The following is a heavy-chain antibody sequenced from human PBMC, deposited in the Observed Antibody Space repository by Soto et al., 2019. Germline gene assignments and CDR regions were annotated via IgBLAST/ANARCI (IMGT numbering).Heavy chain of an antibody. J-gene: IGHJ4*02. Sequence: GASVKVSCKASGGTFSSYAISWVRQAPGQGLEWMGGIIPIFGTANYAQKFQGRVTITADESTSTAYMELSSLRSEDTAVDYCARSYSSGWPADDYRGQGTLVTVS. D-gene: IGHD6-19*01. V-gene: IGHV1-69*13. CDR3: ARSYSSGWPADDY. CDR2: IIPIFGTA. CDR1: GGTFSSYA.